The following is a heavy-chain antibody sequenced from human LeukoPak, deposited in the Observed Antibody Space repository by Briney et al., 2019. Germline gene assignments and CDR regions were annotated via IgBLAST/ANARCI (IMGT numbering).Heavy chain of an antibody. V-gene: IGHV1-18*01. J-gene: IGHJ4*02. CDR1: GYTFTSDD. CDR2: ISAYNGNT. D-gene: IGHD5-24*01. Sequence: ASVNLSCTASGYTFTSDDISGGLQPPAQRRQWRGGISAYNGNTNYTQKLQGRVTMTTDTSTSTAYMELRALRSDDTAVYYCARIGGMATILNYYFDYWGQGNLVTVSS. CDR3: ARIGGMATILNYYFDY.